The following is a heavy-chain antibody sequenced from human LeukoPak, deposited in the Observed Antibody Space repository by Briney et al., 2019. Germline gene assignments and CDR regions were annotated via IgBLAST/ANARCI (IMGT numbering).Heavy chain of an antibody. CDR1: GFTFSTYR. Sequence: GGSLRLSFAASGFTFSTYRMNWVRQAPGKGLEWVSSISRSSSYIYYADSVKGRFTISRDNAKNLLYLQMNSLRAEDTAVYYCARDRWGSSWPDYWGQGTLVTVSS. J-gene: IGHJ4*02. D-gene: IGHD6-13*01. CDR3: ARDRWGSSWPDY. V-gene: IGHV3-21*01. CDR2: ISRSSSYI.